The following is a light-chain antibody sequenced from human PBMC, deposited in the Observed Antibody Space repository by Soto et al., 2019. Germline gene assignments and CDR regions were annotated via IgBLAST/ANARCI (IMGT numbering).Light chain of an antibody. J-gene: IGKJ3*01. CDR3: QQYGSSSFT. Sequence: EIVLTQSPGTLSLSPGERATLSCRASQSVSSNYLAWYQQKPGQAPRLLIYGASSRATGIPDRFSGSGSGTDFTLTISRLEAEDVAVYYCQQYGSSSFTFGPGTKVDIK. CDR2: GAS. V-gene: IGKV3-20*01. CDR1: QSVSSNY.